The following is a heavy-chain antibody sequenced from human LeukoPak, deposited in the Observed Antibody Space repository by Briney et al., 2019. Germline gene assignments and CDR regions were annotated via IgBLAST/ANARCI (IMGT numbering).Heavy chain of an antibody. V-gene: IGHV4-31*03. CDR3: ARGRGESWVDY. Sequence: SETLSLTCTVSGGSISSGGYYWSWIRQRPGKGLEWIGYIYYSGSTYYNPSLKSRVTISVDTSKNQFSLKLSSVTAADTAVYYCARGRGESWVDYWGQGTLVTVSS. CDR1: GGSISSGGYY. CDR2: IYYSGST. D-gene: IGHD6-13*01. J-gene: IGHJ4*02.